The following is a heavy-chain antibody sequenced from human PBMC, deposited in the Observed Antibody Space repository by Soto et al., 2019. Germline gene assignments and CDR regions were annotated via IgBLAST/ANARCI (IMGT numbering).Heavy chain of an antibody. CDR3: ERDFDGSRVY. CDR1: GFTFSSYA. Sequence: QVQLVASGGGVVQPGRSMRLSCAASGFTFSSYAMHWVRQAPGKGLEWVAVISYDGSNKYYADSVKGRFTISRDNSKNTLYLQMNSLRAEDTAVYYGERDFDGSRVYWGQGTLVTVS. J-gene: IGHJ4*02. V-gene: IGHV3-30-3*01. CDR2: ISYDGSNK. D-gene: IGHD5-12*01.